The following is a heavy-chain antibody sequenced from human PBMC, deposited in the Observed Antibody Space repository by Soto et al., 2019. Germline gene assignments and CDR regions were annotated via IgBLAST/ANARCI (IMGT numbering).Heavy chain of an antibody. D-gene: IGHD3-9*01. V-gene: IGHV3-30-3*01. CDR1: GFTFSSYA. CDR3: ATVVDFSDAFDI. CDR2: ISYDGSNK. Sequence: PGGSLRLSCAASGFTFSSYAMHRVRQAPGKGLEWVAVISYDGSNKYYADSVKGRFTISRDNSKNTLYLQMNSLRAEDTAVYYCATVVDFSDAFDIWGQGTMVTVSS. J-gene: IGHJ3*02.